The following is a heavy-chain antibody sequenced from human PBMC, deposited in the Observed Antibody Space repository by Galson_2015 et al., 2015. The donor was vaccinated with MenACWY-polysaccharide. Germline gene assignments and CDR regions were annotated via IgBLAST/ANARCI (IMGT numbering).Heavy chain of an antibody. D-gene: IGHD3-3*01. V-gene: IGHV3-33*06. CDR3: AKSDYDDAGGYGLDV. CDR1: GFAFSDYV. CDR2: IWYDGTSK. J-gene: IGHJ6*02. Sequence: ALRLSCAASGFAFSDYVIHWFRQAPGKGLEWVAAIWYDGTSKYSEGSMKGRFTISGDNSQNTLYLQMNSLRAEDTAVYYCAKSDYDDAGGYGLDVWGQGTTVIVSS.